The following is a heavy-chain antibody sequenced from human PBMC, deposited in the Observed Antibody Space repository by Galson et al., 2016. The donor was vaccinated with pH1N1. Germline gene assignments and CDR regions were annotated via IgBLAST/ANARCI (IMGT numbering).Heavy chain of an antibody. D-gene: IGHD3-10*01. CDR2: ISSSGNTI. Sequence: LRLSCAGFGFTFRDYYMNWIRQAPGKGLEWIPYISSSGNTIYYADSVKGRFTISRDNTETSLYLQMNNLRAEDTAVYYCARALDGTGYYYYGMDDWGQGTTVTVSS. V-gene: IGHV3-11*01. J-gene: IGHJ6*02. CDR3: ARALDGTGYYYYGMDD. CDR1: GFTFRDYY.